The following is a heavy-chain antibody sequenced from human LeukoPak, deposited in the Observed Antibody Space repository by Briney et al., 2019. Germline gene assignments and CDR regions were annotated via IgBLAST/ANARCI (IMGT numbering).Heavy chain of an antibody. D-gene: IGHD3-3*01. CDR2: ISYDGSNK. Sequence: SGGSLRLSCAASGFTFSSYAMHWVRQAPGKGLEWVAVISYDGSNKYYSDSVKGRFTTSRDNSKNTLYLQMNSLRAEDTAVYCCARGSLGFDIWGQGTMVTVSS. CDR1: GFTFSSYA. CDR3: ARGSLGFDI. V-gene: IGHV3-30*04. J-gene: IGHJ3*02.